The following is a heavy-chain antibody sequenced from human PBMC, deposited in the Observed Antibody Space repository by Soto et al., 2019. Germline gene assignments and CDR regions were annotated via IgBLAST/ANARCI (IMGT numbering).Heavy chain of an antibody. CDR1: GFISRNSW. D-gene: IGHD4-17*01. J-gene: IGHJ4*02. V-gene: IGHV3-74*01. CDR3: AREYGDSPLH. Sequence: EVRLVESGGGLVQLGGSRRLSCAASGFISRNSWWHWVRKAPGKGLWWVSRINSGGKSTYYADSVKGRFTISRDNAKNRLYLQMNSLRVEDTGVYFCAREYGDSPLHWGQGTLVTVSS. CDR2: INSGGKST.